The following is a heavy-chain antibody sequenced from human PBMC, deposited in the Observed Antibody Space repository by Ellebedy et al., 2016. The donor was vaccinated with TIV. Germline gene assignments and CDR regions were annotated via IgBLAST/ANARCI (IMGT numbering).Heavy chain of an antibody. CDR1: GFTFSSHD. CDR3: ARAGSTVRGLFATLDV. CDR2: IGIVGDS. D-gene: IGHD3-10*01. J-gene: IGHJ6*02. V-gene: IGHV3-13*01. Sequence: GGSLRLSCAATGFTFSSHDMHWVRQVPGKGLEWVSSIGIVGDSYYPDSVKGRFIISRGSAQNSLYLQMNSLRAGDTAVYYCARAGSTVRGLFATLDVWGQGTTVIVSS.